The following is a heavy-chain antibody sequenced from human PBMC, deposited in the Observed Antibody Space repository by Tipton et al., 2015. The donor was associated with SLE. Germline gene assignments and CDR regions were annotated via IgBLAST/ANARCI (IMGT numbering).Heavy chain of an antibody. D-gene: IGHD3-22*01. CDR3: ARGPVYYDRQSYFDY. CDR1: GGSISSFNW. J-gene: IGHJ4*02. V-gene: IGHV4-4*02. Sequence: TLSLTCAVSGGSISSFNWWTLVRQTPGKGLEWIGEIYHSGSTNYNPSLKSRVTISVDKSKNQFSLRLSSVTAADPAVYYCARGPVYYDRQSYFDYWGQGTLVTVSS. CDR2: IYHSGST.